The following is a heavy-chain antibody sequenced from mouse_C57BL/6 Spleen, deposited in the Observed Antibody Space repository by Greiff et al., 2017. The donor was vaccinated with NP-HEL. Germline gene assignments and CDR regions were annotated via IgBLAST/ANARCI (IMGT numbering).Heavy chain of an antibody. CDR3: ARRDGYYVDWFAY. CDR2: ISSGSSTI. D-gene: IGHD2-3*01. V-gene: IGHV5-17*01. Sequence: EVMLVESGGGLVKPGGSLKLSCAASGFTFSDYGMHWVRQAPEKGLEWVAYISSGSSTIYYADKVKGRFTISRDTAKNTVFLQMTSLRSEDTAMYYCARRDGYYVDWFAYWGQGTLVTVSA. CDR1: GFTFSDYG. J-gene: IGHJ3*01.